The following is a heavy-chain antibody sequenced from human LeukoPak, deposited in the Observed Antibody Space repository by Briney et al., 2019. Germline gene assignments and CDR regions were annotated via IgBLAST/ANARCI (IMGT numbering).Heavy chain of an antibody. CDR3: ARSRYSNYGGF. Sequence: ASVKVSCKASGYAFTSYGISWVRQAPGXXXXWMGRISAYNGNTNYAQKLQGRVTMTTDTSTSTAYMELRSLRSDDTAVYYCARSRYSNYGGFWGQGTLVTVSS. V-gene: IGHV1-18*01. J-gene: IGHJ4*02. CDR1: GYAFTSYG. D-gene: IGHD4-11*01. CDR2: ISAYNGNT.